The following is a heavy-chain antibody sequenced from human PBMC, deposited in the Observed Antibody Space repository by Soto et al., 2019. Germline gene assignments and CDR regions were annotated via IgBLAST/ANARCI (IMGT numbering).Heavy chain of an antibody. J-gene: IGHJ4*02. Sequence: SETLSLTCTVSGDSISSYYWNWIRQPPGKRLEWIGHIDYSGTTKYNPSLKSRVTILVDTSKNLFSLRLRSVTAADTALYYCARLTPWSGYYIDYWGQGTLVTVSS. CDR2: IDYSGTT. V-gene: IGHV4-59*08. D-gene: IGHD3-3*01. CDR1: GDSISSYY. CDR3: ARLTPWSGYYIDY.